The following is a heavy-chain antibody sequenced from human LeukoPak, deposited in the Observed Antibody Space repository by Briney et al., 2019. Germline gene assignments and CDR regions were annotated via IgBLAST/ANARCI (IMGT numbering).Heavy chain of an antibody. CDR2: IIPILGIA. Sequence: ASVKVSCKASGGTFSSYAISWVRQAPGQGLEWMGRIIPILGIANYAQKFQGRVTITADKSTSTAYLELSSLRSEDTAVYYCASVSSSGHNWFDPGGQGTLVTVSS. CDR3: ASVSSSGHNWFDP. D-gene: IGHD6-19*01. J-gene: IGHJ5*02. V-gene: IGHV1-69*04. CDR1: GGTFSSYA.